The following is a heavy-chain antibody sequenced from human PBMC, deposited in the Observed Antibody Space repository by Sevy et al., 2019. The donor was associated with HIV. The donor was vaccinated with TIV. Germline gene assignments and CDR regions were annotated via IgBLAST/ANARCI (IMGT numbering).Heavy chain of an antibody. J-gene: IGHJ5*02. CDR2: IYHSGST. CDR3: ARALGYCSSTSCSNWFDP. CDR1: GYSISSGYY. Sequence: SETLSLTCAVSGYSISSGYYWGWIRQPPGKGLEWIGSIYHSGSTYYNPSLKSRVTISVDTSMNQFSLKLSSVTAADTAVYYCARALGYCSSTSCSNWFDPWGQGTLVTVSS. D-gene: IGHD2-2*01. V-gene: IGHV4-38-2*01.